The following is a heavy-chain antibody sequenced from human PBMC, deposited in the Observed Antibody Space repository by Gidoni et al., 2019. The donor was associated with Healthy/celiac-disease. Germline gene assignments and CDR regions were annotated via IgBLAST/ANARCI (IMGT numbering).Heavy chain of an antibody. J-gene: IGHJ6*02. CDR3: ARDRSSDWYGDYYYYGMDV. CDR2: ISSSSSYI. V-gene: IGHV3-21*01. Sequence: EVQLVESGGGLVKPGGSLRLSCAASGFTFSRYRMYWVRQAPGKGLEWVSSISSSSSYIYYADSVKGRFTISRDNAKNSLYLQMNSLRAEDTAVYYCARDRSSDWYGDYYYYGMDVWGQGTTVTVSS. CDR1: GFTFSRYR. D-gene: IGHD6-19*01.